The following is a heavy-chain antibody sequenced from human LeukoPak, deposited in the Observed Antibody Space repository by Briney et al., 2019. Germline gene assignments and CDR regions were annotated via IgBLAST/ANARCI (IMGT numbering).Heavy chain of an antibody. CDR2: ISAYNGNT. CDR1: GYTFTSYG. D-gene: IGHD3-22*01. CDR3: ARDQGSITMIVVTYYFDY. J-gene: IGHJ4*02. Sequence: ASVKVSCKASGYTFTSYGISWVRQAPGQGLEWMGWISAYNGNTNYAQKFQGRVTITADKSTSTAYMELSSLRSEDTAVYYCARDQGSITMIVVTYYFDYWGQGTLVTVSS. V-gene: IGHV1-18*01.